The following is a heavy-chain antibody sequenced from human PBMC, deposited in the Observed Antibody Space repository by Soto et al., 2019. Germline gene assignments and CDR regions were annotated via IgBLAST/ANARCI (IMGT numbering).Heavy chain of an antibody. V-gene: IGHV1-2*04. CDR3: TRGDSTDCSNGVCSFVYKQDMHV. CDR2: INPKSGGT. CDR1: GYRFTDYH. Sequence: ASVKVSCKASGYRFTDYHIHCVRQAPGQGLEWLGRINPKSGGTITAQKFPGWVTMTTHKHISTATMELTRLTSDDTAIYYCTRGDSTDCSNGVCSFVYKQDMHVWG. D-gene: IGHD2-8*01. J-gene: IGHJ6*02.